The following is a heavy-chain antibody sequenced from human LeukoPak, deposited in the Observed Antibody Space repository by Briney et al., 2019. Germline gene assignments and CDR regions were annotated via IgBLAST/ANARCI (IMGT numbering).Heavy chain of an antibody. CDR3: ARSDGGNFSYY. CDR2: IYYSGST. D-gene: IGHD4-23*01. Sequence: SQTLSLTCTVSGGSISSGGYYWSWIRQPPGKGLEWIGYIYYSGSTYYNPSLKRRVTISVATSKNKFSLTLCSLTAAPTIAYYCARSDGGNFSYYWGQGILVTVSS. J-gene: IGHJ4*01. V-gene: IGHV4-30-4*08. CDR1: GGSISSGGYY.